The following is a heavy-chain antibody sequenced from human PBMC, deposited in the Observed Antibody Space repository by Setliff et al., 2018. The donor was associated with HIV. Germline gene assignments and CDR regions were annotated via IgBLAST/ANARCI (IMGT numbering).Heavy chain of an antibody. V-gene: IGHV4-34*01. CDR2: LNYVGVT. J-gene: IGHJ4*02. CDR1: GGSFSGSY. Sequence: SETLSLTCAVHGGSFSGSYWSWIRQPPGKGLEWIGELNYVGVTNHNPSLKSRVAISIDTSKNHFSLRLRSVTAADTAVYYCARQGAVTGHTFDSWGPGALVTVSS. D-gene: IGHD6-19*01. CDR3: ARQGAVTGHTFDS.